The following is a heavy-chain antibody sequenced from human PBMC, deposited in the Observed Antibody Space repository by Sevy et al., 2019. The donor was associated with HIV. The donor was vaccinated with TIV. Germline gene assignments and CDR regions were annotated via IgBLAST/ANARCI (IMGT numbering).Heavy chain of an antibody. CDR2: ISSGSSYI. D-gene: IGHD3-22*01. CDR1: GFTFSSYS. CDR3: ARDPMSYYYDSSGYFDY. J-gene: IGHJ4*02. V-gene: IGHV3-21*01. Sequence: GGSLRLSCAASGFTFSSYSMNWVRQAPGKGLEWVSSISSGSSYIYYADSVKGRFTISRDNAKNSLYLQMNSLRAEDTAVYYCARDPMSYYYDSSGYFDYWGQGTLVTVSS.